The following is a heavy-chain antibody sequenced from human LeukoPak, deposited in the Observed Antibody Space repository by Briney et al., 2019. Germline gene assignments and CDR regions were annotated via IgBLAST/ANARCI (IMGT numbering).Heavy chain of an antibody. Sequence: ASVKVSCKASGYTFTGYYMHWVRQAPGQGLEWMGWINPNSGGTNYAQKFQGRVTMTRDTSISTAYMELSRLRSDDTAVYYCARDDDGGSEFDYWGQGTLVTVSS. J-gene: IGHJ4*02. CDR1: GYTFTGYY. CDR2: INPNSGGT. V-gene: IGHV1-2*02. CDR3: ARDDDGGSEFDY. D-gene: IGHD3-10*01.